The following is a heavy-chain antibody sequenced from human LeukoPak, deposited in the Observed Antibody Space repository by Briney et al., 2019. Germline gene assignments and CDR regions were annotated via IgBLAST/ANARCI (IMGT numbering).Heavy chain of an antibody. CDR2: IYSGGST. D-gene: IGHD3-10*01. J-gene: IGHJ4*02. CDR3: ARDGPITNYFGN. V-gene: IGHV3-66*01. CDR1: GFTVSSND. Sequence: LPGGSLRLSCAVSGFTVSSNDMSWVRQAPGKGLEWVSVIYSGGSTYYADSVKGRFTISRDNSKNTLYLQMNSLKGEDTAVYYCARDGPITNYFGNWGQGTLVTVSS.